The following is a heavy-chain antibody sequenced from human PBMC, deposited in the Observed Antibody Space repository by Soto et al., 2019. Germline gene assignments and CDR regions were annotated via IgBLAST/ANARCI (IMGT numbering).Heavy chain of an antibody. D-gene: IGHD6-6*01. CDR2: IYYSGST. V-gene: IGHV4-31*03. CDR1: GGSISRGGYY. CDR3: ARAIIEYSSSGQTLHFDY. J-gene: IGHJ4*02. Sequence: SETLSLTCTVSGGSISRGGYYWSWIRQHPGKGLEWIGYIYYSGSTYYNPSLKSRVTISVDTSKNQFSLKLSSVTAADTAVYYCARAIIEYSSSGQTLHFDYWGQGTLVNVSS.